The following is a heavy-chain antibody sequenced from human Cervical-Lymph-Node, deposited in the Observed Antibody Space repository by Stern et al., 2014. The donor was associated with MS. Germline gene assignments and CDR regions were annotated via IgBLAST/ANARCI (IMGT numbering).Heavy chain of an antibody. CDR2: IYAGGDT. V-gene: IGHV3-66*02. CDR3: ATLVAGY. CDR1: GFPVNSNY. J-gene: IGHJ4*02. Sequence: EVQLVESGGGLVQPGGSLRLSCAVSGFPVNSNYMNWVRQAPGKGLEWVSVIYAGGDTYYADSVRGRFTISRDDSKNTVHLQMNSLRAEDTAVYYCATLVAGYWGQGTLVTVSS. D-gene: IGHD3-10*01.